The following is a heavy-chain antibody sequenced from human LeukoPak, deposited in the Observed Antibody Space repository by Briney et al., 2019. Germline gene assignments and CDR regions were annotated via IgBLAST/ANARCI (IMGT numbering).Heavy chain of an antibody. Sequence: SETLSLTCTVSGGSISSYYWSWIRQPPGKGLEWIGYIYYSGSTNYNPSLKSRVTISVDTSKNQFSLKLSSVTAADTAVCYCARTPSGSGTYDFDYWGQGTLVTVSS. D-gene: IGHD1-26*01. CDR3: ARTPSGSGTYDFDY. CDR1: GGSISSYY. J-gene: IGHJ4*02. CDR2: IYYSGST. V-gene: IGHV4-59*01.